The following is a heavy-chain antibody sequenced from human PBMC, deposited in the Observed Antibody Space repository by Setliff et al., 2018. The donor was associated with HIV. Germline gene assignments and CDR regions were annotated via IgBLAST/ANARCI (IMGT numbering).Heavy chain of an antibody. Sequence: GASVKVSCKASGGTFSTYAISWVRQAPGQGLEWMGGIIPIFGTANYDQRFQGRVTSTADETTSTAYMELSSLRSEDTAVYFCARDPVSDNSATPYYFDYWGQGTLVTVSS. D-gene: IGHD2-21*01. J-gene: IGHJ4*02. V-gene: IGHV1-69*13. CDR3: ARDPVSDNSATPYYFDY. CDR1: GGTFSTYA. CDR2: IIPIFGTA.